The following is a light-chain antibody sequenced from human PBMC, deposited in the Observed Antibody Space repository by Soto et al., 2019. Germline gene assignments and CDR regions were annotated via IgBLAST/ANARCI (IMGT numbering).Light chain of an antibody. V-gene: IGLV3-21*02. J-gene: IGLJ3*02. CDR3: QVWDSSDNHVV. CDR2: DDS. CDR1: KLGSES. Sequence: SYELTQPPSVSVAPGQTARITCGGSKLGSESVHWYRQKPGQAPVLVVYDDSDRPSGIPARFSGSNSGHTATLTINSVEAGDEDDYYCQVWDSSDNHVVFGGGTKLTVL.